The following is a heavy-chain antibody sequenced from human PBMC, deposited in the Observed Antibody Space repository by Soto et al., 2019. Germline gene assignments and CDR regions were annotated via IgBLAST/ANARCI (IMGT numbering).Heavy chain of an antibody. D-gene: IGHD2-8*01. CDR2: INHSGST. CDR3: ARGPGVLMVYAMIGLYNWFDT. Sequence: SETLSLTCAVYGGSFSGYYWSWIRQPPGKGLEWIGEINHSGSTNYNPSLKSRVTISVGTSKNQFSLKLSSVTAADTAVYYCARGPGVLMVYAMIGLYNWFDTWGQGTLVTVSS. CDR1: GGSFSGYY. V-gene: IGHV4-34*01. J-gene: IGHJ5*02.